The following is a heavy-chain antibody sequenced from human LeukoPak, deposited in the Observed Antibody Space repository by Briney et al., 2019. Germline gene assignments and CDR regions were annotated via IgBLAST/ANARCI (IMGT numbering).Heavy chain of an antibody. CDR1: GGSISSYY. D-gene: IGHD6-19*01. Sequence: PSETLSLTCTVSGGSISSYYWSWIRQPPGEGLEWIGYIYYSGSTNYNPSLKSRVTISVDTSKNQFSLKLSSVTAADTAVYYCARQVAVAGMSYYFDYWGQGTLVTVSS. J-gene: IGHJ4*02. CDR3: ARQVAVAGMSYYFDY. CDR2: IYYSGST. V-gene: IGHV4-59*08.